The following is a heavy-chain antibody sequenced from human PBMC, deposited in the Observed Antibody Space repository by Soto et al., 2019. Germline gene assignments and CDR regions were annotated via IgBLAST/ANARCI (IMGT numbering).Heavy chain of an antibody. CDR3: ARASGSSYWFDP. J-gene: IGHJ5*02. Sequence: VVSAKVSCKVCGYTLTELSLHWVQQAPGKGLEWMGGFDPEDGETIYAQKFQGRVTMTTDTSTSTAYMELRSLRSDDTAVYYCARASGSSYWFDPWGQGTLVTVSS. V-gene: IGHV1-24*01. CDR2: FDPEDGET. D-gene: IGHD1-26*01. CDR1: GYTLTELS.